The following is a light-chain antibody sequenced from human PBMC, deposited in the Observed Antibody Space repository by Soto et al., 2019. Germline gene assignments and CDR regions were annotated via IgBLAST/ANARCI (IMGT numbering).Light chain of an antibody. CDR3: TSWGI. J-gene: IGLJ1*01. CDR1: TSDIGDYNY. CDR2: LVS. V-gene: IGLV2-14*01. Sequence: QSALTQPASVSGSPGQSITISCTGTTSDIGDYNYVSWYQHLPDKVPKLIISLVSNRPSGVSNRFSGSKSGNTASLTISGLQAEDEGDYYCTSWGIFGAGTKVNV.